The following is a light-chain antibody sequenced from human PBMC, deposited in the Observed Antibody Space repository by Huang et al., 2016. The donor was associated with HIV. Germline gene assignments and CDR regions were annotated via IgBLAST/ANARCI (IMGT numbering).Light chain of an antibody. J-gene: IGKJ3*01. V-gene: IGKV3-20*01. CDR1: HNVTNDY. Sequence: EIVLTQSPDTLSLSPGESGALSCRASHNVTNDYLAWYKHKSGQAPRLLMYGSSGRATGTPAMFSGSGSGTDFSLTIDTLEPEDFALYYCQQYSSSPWTFGPGTKLEIK. CDR2: GSS. CDR3: QQYSSSPWT.